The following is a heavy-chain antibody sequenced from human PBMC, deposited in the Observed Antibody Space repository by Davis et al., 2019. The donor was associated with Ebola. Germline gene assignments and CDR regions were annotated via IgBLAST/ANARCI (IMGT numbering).Heavy chain of an antibody. V-gene: IGHV1-18*01. D-gene: IGHD5-12*01. CDR1: GYIFTNYG. CDR3: VREYDTIQWSDP. J-gene: IGHJ5*02. Sequence: ASVKVSCKASGYIFTNYGVNWLRQAPGQGLEWMGWISVIDGNTYYAQRFQGRVTMTADTSTTTIFMELRSLTSDDTAIYYCVREYDTIQWSDPWGQGTLVTVSS. CDR2: ISVIDGNT.